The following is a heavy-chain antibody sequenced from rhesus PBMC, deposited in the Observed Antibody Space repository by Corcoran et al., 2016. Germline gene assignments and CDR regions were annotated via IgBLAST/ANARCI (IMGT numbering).Heavy chain of an antibody. CDR2: ISGSSTST. Sequence: QVQLQESGPGVVKPSETLSLTCAVSGGSISDSYRWSWIRQPPGKGLEWIGYISGSSTSTNCNPSRKWLVTISKDTSKSQFAVKLSSVTAADTAVYYCASLYYNIWTGYATFDYWGQGVLVTVSS. CDR1: GGSISDSYR. CDR3: ASLYYNIWTGYATFDY. D-gene: IGHD3-3*01. V-gene: IGHV4S10*01. J-gene: IGHJ4*01.